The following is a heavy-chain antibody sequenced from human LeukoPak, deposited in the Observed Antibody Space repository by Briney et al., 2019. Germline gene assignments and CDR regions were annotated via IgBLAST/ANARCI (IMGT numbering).Heavy chain of an antibody. V-gene: IGHV3-74*01. CDR3: ARGAEGHNYGELDS. CDR1: GFTFSTYW. Sequence: GGSLRLSCAASGFTFSTYWMHWVRQIPGKGLGWLSRIHYDGTYTTYVDSVRGRFTISRDNTKSTLYLQMNSLRADDTAVYYCARGAEGHNYGELDSWGQGTLVTVSS. D-gene: IGHD5-18*01. CDR2: IHYDGTYT. J-gene: IGHJ5*01.